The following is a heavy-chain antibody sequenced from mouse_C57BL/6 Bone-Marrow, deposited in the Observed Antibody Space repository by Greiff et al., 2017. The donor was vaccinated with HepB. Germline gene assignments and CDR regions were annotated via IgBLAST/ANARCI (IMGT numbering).Heavy chain of an antibody. D-gene: IGHD1-1*01. Sequence: QVQLKQSGAELVRPGTSVKMSCKASGYTFTNYWIGWAKQRPGHGLEWIGDIYPGGGYTNYNEKFKGKDTLTADKSASTAYMQFSSLTSEDSAIYYCARGYYYGSGGFDVWGTGTTVTVSS. CDR2: IYPGGGYT. V-gene: IGHV1-63*01. J-gene: IGHJ1*03. CDR3: ARGYYYGSGGFDV. CDR1: GYTFTNYW.